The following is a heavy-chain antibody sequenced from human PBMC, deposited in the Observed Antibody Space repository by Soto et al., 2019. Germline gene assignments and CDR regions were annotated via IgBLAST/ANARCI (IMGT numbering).Heavy chain of an antibody. CDR2: ISYDGSNK. CDR1: GFTFSSYA. D-gene: IGHD3-22*01. Sequence: GGSLRLSCAASGFTFSSYAMHWVRQAPGKGLEWVAVISYDGSNKYYADSVKGRFTISRDNSKNTLYLQMNSLRAEDTAVYYCARDSSGKLFDYWGQGALVTVSS. CDR3: ARDSSGKLFDY. V-gene: IGHV3-30-3*01. J-gene: IGHJ4*02.